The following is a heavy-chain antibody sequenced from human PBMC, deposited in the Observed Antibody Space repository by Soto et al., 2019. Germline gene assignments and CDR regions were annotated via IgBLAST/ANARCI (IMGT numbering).Heavy chain of an antibody. CDR1: GYTFTRYD. CDR2: MNPNSGNT. CDR3: ARGGSTIFGVVIPLPRDV. D-gene: IGHD3-3*01. J-gene: IGHJ6*02. V-gene: IGHV1-8*01. Sequence: ASVKVSCKASGYTFTRYDINWVRQATGQGLEWMGCMNPNSGNTGYAKKFQGRVTMTRNTSISTAYMELSSLRSEDTAVYYCARGGSTIFGVVIPLPRDVWGQGTTVTVSS.